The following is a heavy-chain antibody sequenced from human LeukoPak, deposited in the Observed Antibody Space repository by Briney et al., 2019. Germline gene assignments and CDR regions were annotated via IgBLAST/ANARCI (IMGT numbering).Heavy chain of an antibody. CDR3: AKDKYYDILTGYYYYYYGMDV. CDR2: IRYDGSNK. V-gene: IGHV3-30*02. CDR1: GFTFSSYG. Sequence: AGSLRLSCAASGFTFSSYGMHWVRQAPGKGLEWVAFIRYDGSNKYYADSVKGRFTISRDNSKNTLYLQMNSLRAEDTAVYYCAKDKYYDILTGYYYYYYGMDVWGQGTTVTVSS. J-gene: IGHJ6*02. D-gene: IGHD3-9*01.